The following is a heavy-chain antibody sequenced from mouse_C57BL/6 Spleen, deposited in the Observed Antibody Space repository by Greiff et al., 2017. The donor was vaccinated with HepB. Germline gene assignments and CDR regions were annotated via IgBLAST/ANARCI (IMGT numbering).Heavy chain of an antibody. CDR3: ARSDYGFAY. D-gene: IGHD1-1*02. V-gene: IGHV1-81*01. CDR2: IYPRSGNT. Sequence: QVQLQQPGAELARPGASVKLSCKASGYTFTSYGISWVKQRTGQGLEWIGEIYPRSGNTYYNEKFKGKATLTADKSSSTAYMELRSLTSEDSAVYFCARSDYGFAYWGQGTLVTVSA. J-gene: IGHJ3*01. CDR1: GYTFTSYG.